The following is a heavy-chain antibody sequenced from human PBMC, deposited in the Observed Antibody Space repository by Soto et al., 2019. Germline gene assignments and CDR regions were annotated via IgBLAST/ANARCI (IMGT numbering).Heavy chain of an antibody. J-gene: IGHJ5*02. CDR3: ARVVPFMITFGGVIPPNWFDP. Sequence: SETLSLTCTVSGGSISSGGYYWSWIRQHPGKGLEWIGYIYYSGSTYYNPSLKSRVTISVDTSKNQFSLKLSSVTAADTAVYYCARVVPFMITFGGVIPPNWFDPWGQGTLVTVSS. CDR1: GGSISSGGYY. V-gene: IGHV4-31*03. CDR2: IYYSGST. D-gene: IGHD3-16*01.